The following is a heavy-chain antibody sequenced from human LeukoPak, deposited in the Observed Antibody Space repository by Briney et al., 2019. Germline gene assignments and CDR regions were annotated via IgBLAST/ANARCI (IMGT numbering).Heavy chain of an antibody. V-gene: IGHV3-23*05. CDR1: GFILRYCA. J-gene: IGHJ4*02. Sequence: GGSLRLSCGVSGFILRYCAMAWVRQAPGKGLEWVSGIDTKGTRTYYADSVKGRFTISRDNSKNTLYLQMNSLRVEDTAVYYCARTVIGTNYFDYWGQGTLVTVSS. CDR3: ARTVIGTNYFDY. CDR2: IDTKGTRT. D-gene: IGHD4-11*01.